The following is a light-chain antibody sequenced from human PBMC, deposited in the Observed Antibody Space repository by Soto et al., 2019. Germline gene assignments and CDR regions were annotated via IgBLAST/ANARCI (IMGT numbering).Light chain of an antibody. CDR2: EVT. J-gene: IGLJ1*01. CDR3: SSYASSGTLV. CDR1: SSDVGGYKY. Sequence: QLVLTQPASVSGSPGQSITISCTGTSSDVGGYKYVSWYRHHPGRAPKLMIYEVTNRPSGVSNRFSGSKSGNTASLTISGLQAEDEADYYCSSYASSGTLVFGTGTKLTVL. V-gene: IGLV2-14*01.